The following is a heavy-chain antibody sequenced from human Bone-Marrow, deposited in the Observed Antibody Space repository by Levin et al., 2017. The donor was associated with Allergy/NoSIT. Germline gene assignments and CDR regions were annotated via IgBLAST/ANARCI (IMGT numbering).Heavy chain of an antibody. D-gene: IGHD3-10*01. CDR1: GASIRSGAYY. V-gene: IGHV4-31*03. Sequence: PSETLSLTCTVSGASIRSGAYYWSWVRQPPGQGLEWIGYIYYNGSTYFNPSLESRVSISVDTSKNQFSLKLSSVTAADTADYYCARVLAGFDGSAMAYDYWGRGSLVTVSS. J-gene: IGHJ4*02. CDR3: ARVLAGFDGSAMAYDY. CDR2: IYYNGST.